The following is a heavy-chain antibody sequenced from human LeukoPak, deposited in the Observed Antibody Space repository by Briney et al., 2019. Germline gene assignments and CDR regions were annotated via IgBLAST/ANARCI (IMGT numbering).Heavy chain of an antibody. CDR1: GFTFDDYA. J-gene: IGHJ5*02. CDR3: ARSAGKNKYDILTGYRSWFDP. Sequence: GGSLRLSCAASGFTFDDYAMHWVRQAPGKGLEWVSGISWNSGSIGYADSVKGRFTISRDNAKNSLYLQMNSLRAEDTALYYCARSAGKNKYDILTGYRSWFDPWGQGTLVTVSS. CDR2: ISWNSGSI. D-gene: IGHD3-9*01. V-gene: IGHV3-9*01.